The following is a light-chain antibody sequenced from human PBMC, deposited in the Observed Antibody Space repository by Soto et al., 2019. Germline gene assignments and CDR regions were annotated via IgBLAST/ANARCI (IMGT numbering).Light chain of an antibody. J-gene: IGKJ5*01. CDR2: DAF. CDR1: QSVSNY. Sequence: EIVLTQSPGTLPVSPGGRVTLSCRASQSVSNYLAWYQEKPGQAPRLLIYDAFNRATGIPARFSGSGSGTDFTLTISSLEPEDFAVYYCHQRSSWPITFGQGTRLEIK. V-gene: IGKV3-11*01. CDR3: HQRSSWPIT.